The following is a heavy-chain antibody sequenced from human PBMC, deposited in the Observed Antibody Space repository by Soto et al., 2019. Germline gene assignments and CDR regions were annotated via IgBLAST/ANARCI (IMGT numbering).Heavy chain of an antibody. D-gene: IGHD3-22*01. CDR3: AKEQSYYYDSSGRDY. CDR1: GFTFSIFG. V-gene: IGHV3-23*01. Sequence: GGSLRLSCAASGFTFSIFGMHWVRQAPGKGLEWVSAISGSGGSTYYADSVKGRFTISRDNSKNTLYLQMNSLRAEDTAVYYCAKEQSYYYDSSGRDYWGQGTLVTVSS. CDR2: ISGSGGST. J-gene: IGHJ4*02.